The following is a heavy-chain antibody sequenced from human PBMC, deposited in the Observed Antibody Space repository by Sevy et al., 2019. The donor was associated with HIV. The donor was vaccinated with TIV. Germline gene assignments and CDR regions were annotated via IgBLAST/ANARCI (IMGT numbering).Heavy chain of an antibody. J-gene: IGHJ4*02. V-gene: IGHV4-59*01. D-gene: IGHD6-13*01. CDR3: ARDIIGAVGDFDY. Sequence: SETLSLTCTVSGGSISNYFWSWIRQPPGKGLEWIGYIYYSGSTNYNPSLKSRITISVDTSKNQFSLKLSSVTAADTAVYYCARDIIGAVGDFDYWGQGTLVTVSS. CDR1: GGSISNYF. CDR2: IYYSGST.